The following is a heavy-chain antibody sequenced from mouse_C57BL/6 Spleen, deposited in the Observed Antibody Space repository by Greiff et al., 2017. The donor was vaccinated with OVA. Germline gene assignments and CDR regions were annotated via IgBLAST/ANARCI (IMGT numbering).Heavy chain of an antibody. CDR1: GFTFSSYA. D-gene: IGHD2-3*01. Sequence: EVKVVESGEGLVKPGGSLKLSCAASGFTFSSYAMSWVRQTPEKRLEWVAYISSGGDYIYYADTVKGRFTISRDNARNTLYLQMSSLKSEDTAMYYCKRDGGTLYWYFDVWGTGTTVTVSS. CDR2: ISSGGDYI. CDR3: KRDGGTLYWYFDV. J-gene: IGHJ1*03. V-gene: IGHV5-9-1*02.